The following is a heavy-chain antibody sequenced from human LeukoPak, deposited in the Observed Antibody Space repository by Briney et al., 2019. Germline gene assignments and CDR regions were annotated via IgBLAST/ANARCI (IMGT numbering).Heavy chain of an antibody. CDR3: SRGRNWDDGDY. CDR2: INSDGSIV. CDR1: GFTFNTYW. V-gene: IGHV3-74*03. J-gene: IGHJ4*02. D-gene: IGHD1-1*01. Sequence: PGGSLRLSCAASGFTFNTYWMYWVRQAPGKGMVWVSHINSDGSIVTYGDSVKGRFTIPRDNAKNTLYLQMNSLRADDTALYFCSRGRNWDDGDYWGQGTLVTVSS.